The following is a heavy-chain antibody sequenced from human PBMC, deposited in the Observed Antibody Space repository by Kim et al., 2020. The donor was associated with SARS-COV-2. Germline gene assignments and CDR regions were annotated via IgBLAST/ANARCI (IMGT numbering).Heavy chain of an antibody. V-gene: IGHV3-23*01. D-gene: IGHD2-21*01. CDR3: AKGDDGNTGGWFGP. Sequence: GGSLRLSCAASGFTFSSYAMNLVRHAPGKGLEWVSGISGNGSNIYYADSVKGRFTISLDNAKNTLYLQMNSLRAEDTAVYYCAKGDDGNTGGWFGPWGQG. CDR1: GFTFSSYA. J-gene: IGHJ5*02. CDR2: ISGNGSNI.